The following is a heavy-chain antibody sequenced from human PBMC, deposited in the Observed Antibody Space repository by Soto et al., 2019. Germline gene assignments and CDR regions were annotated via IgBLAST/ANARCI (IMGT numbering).Heavy chain of an antibody. CDR2: ISAYNGNA. Sequence: QVQLVQSGPEVKKPGASVKVSCEASGYTFSSSGISWVRQAPGQGLEWMGWISAYNGNADYAQKLQGRVYMTTDTSTSTAYMELRSLRSDDTAVYYCARVSAYCTGGGFHDYWGQGTLVTVSP. V-gene: IGHV1-18*01. CDR3: ARVSAYCTGGGFHDY. D-gene: IGHD2-8*02. J-gene: IGHJ4*02. CDR1: GYTFSSSG.